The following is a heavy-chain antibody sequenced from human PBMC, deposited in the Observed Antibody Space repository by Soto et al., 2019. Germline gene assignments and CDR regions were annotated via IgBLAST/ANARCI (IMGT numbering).Heavy chain of an antibody. CDR1: GGTFSIYT. CDR2: SA. CDR3: AREGPPDIAWFDP. J-gene: IGHJ5*02. Sequence: QVQLVQSGAEVKKPGSSVKVSCKASGGTFSIYTISWVRQAPGQGLEWMGGSANSAQKFQGRLTVTADESTSTVYLELSSLTSEDTADYYCAREGPPDIAWFDPWGQGTLVSVSS. V-gene: IGHV1-69*01. D-gene: IGHD2-15*01.